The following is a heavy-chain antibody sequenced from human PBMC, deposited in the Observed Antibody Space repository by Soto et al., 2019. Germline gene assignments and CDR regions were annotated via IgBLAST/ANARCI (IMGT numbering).Heavy chain of an antibody. D-gene: IGHD2-21*01. CDR2: IYYTGGT. CDR1: GGSINNGDYY. Sequence: SETLSLTCTVSGGSINNGDYYWTWIRQPPGKGLEFIGYIYYTGGTSYNPSLRSRLAFSMDTSKNQFSLSLTSVTAADTAVYYCARQSIEASVSDWFDPWGQGLLVTVSS. J-gene: IGHJ5*02. V-gene: IGHV4-30-4*01. CDR3: ARQSIEASVSDWFDP.